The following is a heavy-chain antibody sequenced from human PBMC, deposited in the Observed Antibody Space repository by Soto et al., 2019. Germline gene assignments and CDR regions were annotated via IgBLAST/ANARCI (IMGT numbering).Heavy chain of an antibody. V-gene: IGHV3-33*01. D-gene: IGHD3-10*01. CDR1: GFTFSSFG. CDR2: IWYDGSNK. Sequence: QVQLVESGGGVVQPGRSLRLSCAASGFTFSSFGMHWVRQAPGKGLEWVAVIWYDGSNKYYADSVKGRFTISRDYSKNTLYLQMDSLRDEDTAVYYCARQGSGTTSLYFDYWGQGTLVTFSS. J-gene: IGHJ4*02. CDR3: ARQGSGTTSLYFDY.